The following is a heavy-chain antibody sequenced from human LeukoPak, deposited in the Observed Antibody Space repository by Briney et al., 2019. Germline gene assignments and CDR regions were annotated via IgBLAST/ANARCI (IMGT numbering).Heavy chain of an antibody. CDR2: IKHDGSEK. CDR1: GFTFSNFG. D-gene: IGHD3-3*01. CDR3: ARRYYDFWSGYSYYFDY. Sequence: GGSLRLSCAASGFTFSNFGMHWVRQAPGKGLEWVANIKHDGSEKYYVDSVKGRFTISRDNAKNSLYLQMNSLRAEDTAVYYCARRYYDFWSGYSYYFDYWGQGTLVTVSS. J-gene: IGHJ4*02. V-gene: IGHV3-7*01.